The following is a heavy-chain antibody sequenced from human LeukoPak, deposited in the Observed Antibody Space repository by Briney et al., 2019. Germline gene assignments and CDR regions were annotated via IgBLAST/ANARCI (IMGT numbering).Heavy chain of an antibody. J-gene: IGHJ6*03. Sequence: GGSLRLSCAASGFTFDDYTMHWVRQAPGKGLEWVSLIGWDGGSTYYADSVKGRFTISRDNSKNSLYLQMNSLRTEDTALYYCAKEATGIDYYYMDVWGKGTTVTISS. CDR2: IGWDGGST. V-gene: IGHV3-43*01. D-gene: IGHD1-1*01. CDR1: GFTFDDYT. CDR3: AKEATGIDYYYMDV.